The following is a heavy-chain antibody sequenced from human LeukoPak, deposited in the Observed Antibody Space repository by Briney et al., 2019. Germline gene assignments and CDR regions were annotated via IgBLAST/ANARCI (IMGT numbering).Heavy chain of an antibody. V-gene: IGHV3-53*01. J-gene: IGHJ4*02. Sequence: GGSLRLSCAASGFPVSSNYMSWVRQAPGKGLEWVSVIYSGGSTYYADSVRGRFTISRDNSKNTLYLQMNSLRAEDTAIYYCAKSGLNRFDYWGQGTLVTVSS. CDR3: AKSGLNRFDY. CDR2: IYSGGST. CDR1: GFPVSSNY. D-gene: IGHD2-15*01.